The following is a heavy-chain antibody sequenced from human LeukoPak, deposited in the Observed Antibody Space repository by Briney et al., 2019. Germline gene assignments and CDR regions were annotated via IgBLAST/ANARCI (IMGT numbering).Heavy chain of an antibody. V-gene: IGHV3-21*01. CDR3: ARGQGAYCSGGSCYTGCFDP. Sequence: GGSLRLSCAASGFTFSSYSMNWVRQAPGKGLEWVSSITSRSSYIYYADSVKGRFTISRDNAKNSLYLQMNSLRAEDTAVYYCARGQGAYCSGGSCYTGCFDPWGQGTLVTVSS. J-gene: IGHJ5*02. CDR2: ITSRSSYI. CDR1: GFTFSSYS. D-gene: IGHD2-15*01.